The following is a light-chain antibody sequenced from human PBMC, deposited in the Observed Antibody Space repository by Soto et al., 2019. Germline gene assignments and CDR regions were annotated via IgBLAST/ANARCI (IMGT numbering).Light chain of an antibody. CDR1: QSVSSSY. V-gene: IGKV3-15*01. CDR2: SAF. CDR3: QQYNTWTPWT. Sequence: THSNGTLSLSPGARATLSCRASQSVSSSYLAWYQQKPGQAPRLLIYSAFTRATGIPARFSGSGSGTEFTLTISSLQSEDFAVYYCQQYNTWTPWTFGQGTKVDIK. J-gene: IGKJ1*01.